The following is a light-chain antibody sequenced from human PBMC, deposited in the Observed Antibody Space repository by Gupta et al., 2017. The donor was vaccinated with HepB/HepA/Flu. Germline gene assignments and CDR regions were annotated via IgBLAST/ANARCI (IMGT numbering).Light chain of an antibody. V-gene: IGKV1-39*01. CDR1: QSISSY. J-gene: IGKJ4*01. Sequence: EIQMTQSPSSLSASVGDRVTITCRESQSISSYLNWYQQKPGKATKLLIYAASSLQSGVPSRFSGSGSGTDFTRTISSLQPEDFATYYCQQSYSTPLTCGGGTKVEIK. CDR3: QQSYSTPLT. CDR2: AAS.